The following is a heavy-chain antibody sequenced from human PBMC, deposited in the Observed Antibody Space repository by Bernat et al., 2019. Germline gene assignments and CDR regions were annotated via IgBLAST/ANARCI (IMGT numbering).Heavy chain of an antibody. J-gene: IGHJ4*02. CDR2: INTNTGNP. V-gene: IGHV7-4-1*01. CDR1: GYTFTSYA. Sequence: QVQLVQSGSELKKPGASVKVSCKASGYTFTSYAMNWVRQAPGQGLEWMGWINTNTGNPTYAQGFTGRFVFSLDTSVSTAYLQICSLKAEDTAVYPTWELGYCGGTSCSVCFFLVLLFLCLVSWWGRGTLVTVSS. D-gene: IGHD2-2*01. CDR3: WELGYCGGTSCSVCFFLVLLFLCLVSW.